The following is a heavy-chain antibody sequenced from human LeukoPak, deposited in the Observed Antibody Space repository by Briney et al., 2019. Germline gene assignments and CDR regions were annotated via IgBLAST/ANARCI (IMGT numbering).Heavy chain of an antibody. Sequence: GGSLRLSCAASGFIVSGDFMSWVRQAPGQGLEWVSVIYSDGSTYYADSVKGRFTISRDNSKNTLDLQMTGLRAEDTAVYYCARERGRGRDPPWFDYWGQGTLVTVSS. CDR1: GFIVSGDF. CDR2: IYSDGST. J-gene: IGHJ4*02. D-gene: IGHD1-26*01. CDR3: ARERGRGRDPPWFDY. V-gene: IGHV3-53*01.